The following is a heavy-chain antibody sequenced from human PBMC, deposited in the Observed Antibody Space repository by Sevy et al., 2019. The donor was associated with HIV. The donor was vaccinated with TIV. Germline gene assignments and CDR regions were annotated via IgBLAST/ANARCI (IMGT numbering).Heavy chain of an antibody. D-gene: IGHD3-22*01. J-gene: IGHJ3*02. Sequence: ASVKVSCKASGGIFSSYAISWVRQAPGQGLEWMGGIIPIFGTVNYAQKFQGRVTITADKSTGTAYMELSSLRSEDTAVYYCASDYHYDNSGYLRPDDIWGQGTMVTVSS. CDR1: GGIFSSYA. CDR2: IIPIFGTV. V-gene: IGHV1-69*06. CDR3: ASDYHYDNSGYLRPDDI.